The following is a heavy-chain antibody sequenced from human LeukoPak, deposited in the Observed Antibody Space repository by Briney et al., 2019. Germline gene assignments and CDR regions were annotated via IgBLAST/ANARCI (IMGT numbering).Heavy chain of an antibody. CDR2: IYISGST. CDR3: VREGGFGELLFTQNWFDP. V-gene: IGHV4-59*10. CDR1: GGSISSYY. D-gene: IGHD3-10*01. Sequence: SETLSLTCAVSGGSISSYYWSWIRQPSGKGLEWIGRIYISGSTNYNPSLKSRVTMSADTSKNQFTLKLSSVTAADTALYYWVREGGFGELLFTQNWFDPWGPGTLVTVSS. J-gene: IGHJ5*02.